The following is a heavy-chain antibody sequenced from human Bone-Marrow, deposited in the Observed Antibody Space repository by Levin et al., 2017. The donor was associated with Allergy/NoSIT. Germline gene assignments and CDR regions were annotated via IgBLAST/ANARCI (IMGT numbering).Heavy chain of an antibody. CDR3: ARERGVHGVSYYMDV. CDR1: GYTFTSYY. CDR2: INPSGGST. D-gene: IGHD2-8*01. Sequence: PAASVKVSCKASGYTFTSYYMHWVRQAPGQGLEWMGIINPSGGSTSYAQKFQGRVTMTRDTSTSTVYMELSSLRSEDTAVYYCARERGVHGVSYYMDVWGKGTTVTVSS. J-gene: IGHJ6*03. V-gene: IGHV1-46*01.